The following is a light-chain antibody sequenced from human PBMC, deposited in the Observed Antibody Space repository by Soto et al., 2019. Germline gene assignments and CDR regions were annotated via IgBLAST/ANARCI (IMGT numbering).Light chain of an antibody. CDR2: EVN. Sequence: QSVLTQPASVSGSPGQSITISCTGTSSDVGSYNLVSWYQQHPGRAPKLMIYEVNKRPSGVSNRFSGSKSANTASLTISGLQAEDEADYYCCSYAGSSTWVFGGGTKLTVL. CDR3: CSYAGSSTWV. J-gene: IGLJ3*02. V-gene: IGLV2-23*02. CDR1: SSDVGSYNL.